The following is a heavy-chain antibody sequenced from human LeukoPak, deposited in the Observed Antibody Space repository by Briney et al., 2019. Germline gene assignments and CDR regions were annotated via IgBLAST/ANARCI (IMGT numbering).Heavy chain of an antibody. CDR1: GDSISSYF. CDR2: IYYSGST. J-gene: IGHJ5*02. Sequence: SETLSLTCTVSGDSISSYFWTWLRQPPGKGLEWIGNIYYSGSTNYNPSLKSRLTISVDTSKNQFSLTLSSVTAADTAVYYCARHPRYCSSTSCQGYWFDPWGQGTLVTVSS. V-gene: IGHV4-59*01. CDR3: ARHPRYCSSTSCQGYWFDP. D-gene: IGHD2-2*01.